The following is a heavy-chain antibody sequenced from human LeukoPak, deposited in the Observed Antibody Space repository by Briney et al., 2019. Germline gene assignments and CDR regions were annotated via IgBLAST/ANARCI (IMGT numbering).Heavy chain of an antibody. J-gene: IGHJ4*02. Sequence: ASVKVSCKASGYTFTVYYMHWVRQAPGQGLEWMGWINPNSGGTNYAHKFQGRVTMTRDTSISSAYMELSRLRSDDTALYYCARVLGGFSYFEYWGQGTLVTVSS. CDR1: GYTFTVYY. CDR3: ARVLGGFSYFEY. D-gene: IGHD5-12*01. CDR2: INPNSGGT. V-gene: IGHV1-2*02.